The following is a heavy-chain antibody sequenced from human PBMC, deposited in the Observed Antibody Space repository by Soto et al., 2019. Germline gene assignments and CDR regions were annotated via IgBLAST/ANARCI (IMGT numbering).Heavy chain of an antibody. V-gene: IGHV4-39*01. Sequence: ETLSLTCTVSGGSISSSSYYWGWIRQPPGKGLEWIGSIYYSGSTYYNPSLKSRVTISVDTSKNQFSLKLSSVTAADTAVYYCASQGAGYSSSWHGVGMDVWGQGTTVTVSS. CDR1: GGSISSSSYY. CDR2: IYYSGST. CDR3: ASQGAGYSSSWHGVGMDV. J-gene: IGHJ6*02. D-gene: IGHD6-13*01.